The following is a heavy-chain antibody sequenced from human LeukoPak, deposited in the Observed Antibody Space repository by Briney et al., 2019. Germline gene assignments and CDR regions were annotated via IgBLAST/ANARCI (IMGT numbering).Heavy chain of an antibody. CDR3: ARESEYDFWTGSYFDY. D-gene: IGHD3-3*01. CDR1: GLSFSSYS. V-gene: IGHV3-21*01. J-gene: IGHJ4*02. CDR2: ITGSTLSI. Sequence: GGSLRLSCAASGLSFSSYSMNWVRQAPGKGLEWVSSITGSTLSIYYADSVKGRFTISRDNAKTSLYLQMNSLRAEDTAIYYCARESEYDFWTGSYFDYWGQGTLVTVSS.